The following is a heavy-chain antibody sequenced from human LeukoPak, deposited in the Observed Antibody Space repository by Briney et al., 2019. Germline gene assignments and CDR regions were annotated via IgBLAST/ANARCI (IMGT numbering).Heavy chain of an antibody. D-gene: IGHD2/OR15-2a*01. J-gene: IGHJ1*01. Sequence: GGSLRLSCAASGFSVSSTYINWVRQAPGKGLEWVSVIFSEGNTHYADSVKGRFTISRDDSKNTIYLQMNNLRVEDTALYYCARGNSGHWGQGTLVTVSS. CDR3: ARGNSGH. CDR2: IFSEGNT. V-gene: IGHV3-53*01. CDR1: GFSVSSTY.